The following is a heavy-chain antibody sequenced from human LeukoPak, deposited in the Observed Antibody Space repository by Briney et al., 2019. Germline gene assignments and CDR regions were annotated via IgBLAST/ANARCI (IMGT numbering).Heavy chain of an antibody. J-gene: IGHJ4*02. CDR3: ARHGEDRSGYTGYYFDY. Sequence: SETLSLTCTVSGGSISSGSYYWGWIRQPPGMGLEWIGSIYYSGSTYYNPSLESRVTISVDTSKNQFSLNLASVTAADTAVYYCARHGEDRSGYTGYYFDYWGQGPLSPSPQ. CDR2: IYYSGST. D-gene: IGHD3-22*01. V-gene: IGHV4-39*01. CDR1: GGSISSGSYY.